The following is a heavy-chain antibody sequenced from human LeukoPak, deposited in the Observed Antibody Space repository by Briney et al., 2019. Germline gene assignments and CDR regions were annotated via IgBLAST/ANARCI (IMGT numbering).Heavy chain of an antibody. CDR3: ARDRGSGWYLDC. J-gene: IGHJ4*02. V-gene: IGHV3-11*01. D-gene: IGHD6-19*01. CDR2: ISSSGTTI. CDR1: GFTFSDYY. Sequence: GGSLRLSCAASGFTFSDYYVSWIRQAPGKGLEWVSYISSSGTTIYYADSVKGRFTISRDNAKNSLYLQMNTLKADDTAVYYCARDRGSGWYLDCWGQGTLVTVSS.